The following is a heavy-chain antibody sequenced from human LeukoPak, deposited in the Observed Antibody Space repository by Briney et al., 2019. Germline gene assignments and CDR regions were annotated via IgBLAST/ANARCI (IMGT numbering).Heavy chain of an antibody. J-gene: IGHJ4*02. Sequence: GASVKVSCKVSGYTLTELSMHWVRQAPGKGLEWMGGFDPEDGETIYAQKFQGRVTMTEDTSTDTAYMELSSLRSEDTAVYYCATVPTGDGYNLQFDYWGQGTLVTVSS. CDR1: GYTLTELS. V-gene: IGHV1-24*01. CDR2: FDPEDGET. CDR3: ATVPTGDGYNLQFDY. D-gene: IGHD5-24*01.